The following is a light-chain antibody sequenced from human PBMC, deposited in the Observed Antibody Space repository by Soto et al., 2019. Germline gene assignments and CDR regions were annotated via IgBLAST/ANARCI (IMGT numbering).Light chain of an antibody. CDR3: QSYDSSLSGGVV. V-gene: IGLV1-40*01. CDR1: SSNIGAGYD. Sequence: QSVLTQPHSVSGAPGQRVTISCTGSSSNIGAGYDVHGYQQLPGTAPKLLVFGDTSRPSGVPDRFSGSMSGTSASLAITGLQAEDEADYYCQSYDSSLSGGVVFGRRTKLTVL. CDR2: GDT. J-gene: IGLJ2*01.